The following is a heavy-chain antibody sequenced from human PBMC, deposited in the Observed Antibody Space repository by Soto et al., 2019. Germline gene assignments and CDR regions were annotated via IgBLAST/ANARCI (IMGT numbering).Heavy chain of an antibody. V-gene: IGHV3-23*01. CDR1: GLTFSSFA. Sequence: VGSLRLSCVASGLTFSSFAMTWVRQAPGKGLEWVSVISGSGGSTYYADSVKGRFTISRDNSKNTLYLQMNSLRAEDTAVYYCAKPNLHCSSTSFYDHWGQGTLVTVSS. CDR3: AKPNLHCSSTSFYDH. D-gene: IGHD2-2*01. CDR2: ISGSGGST. J-gene: IGHJ4*02.